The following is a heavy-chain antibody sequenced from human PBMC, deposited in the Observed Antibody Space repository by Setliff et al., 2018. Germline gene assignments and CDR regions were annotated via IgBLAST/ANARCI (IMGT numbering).Heavy chain of an antibody. V-gene: IGHV4-4*08. CDR2: IHTSEST. Sequence: LSLTCSVSGASISSYFWTWIRQPPGKGLEWIGNIHTSESTKYNPSLKSRVTISLDTSKWQFSLKLTSVTAADTAVYYCARALASGSYYGQSSYYMDVWGKGTTVTVS. CDR1: GASISSYF. D-gene: IGHD3-10*01. CDR3: ARALASGSYYGQSSYYMDV. J-gene: IGHJ6*03.